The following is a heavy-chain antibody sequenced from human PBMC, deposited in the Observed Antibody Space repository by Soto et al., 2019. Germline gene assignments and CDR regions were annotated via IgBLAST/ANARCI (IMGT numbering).Heavy chain of an antibody. V-gene: IGHV3-7*05. CDR3: ARLRFILTERDFDS. CDR1: GFTFTSYW. D-gene: IGHD3-16*01. CDR2: IKQDGTSK. J-gene: IGHJ4*02. Sequence: EVPLVESGGGLVQPGGSLRLSCKASGFTFTSYWMSWVRQAPGKGLEWVANIKQDGTSKYYADSVKGRFTVSRDNAKSSVHLQMDSLRDDDTAVYRCARLRFILTERDFDSWGQGTLVTVSS.